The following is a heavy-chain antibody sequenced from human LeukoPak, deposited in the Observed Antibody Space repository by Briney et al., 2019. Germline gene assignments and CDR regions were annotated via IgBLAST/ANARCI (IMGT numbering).Heavy chain of an antibody. V-gene: IGHV4-34*01. J-gene: IGHJ4*02. CDR1: GGSFSGYY. D-gene: IGHD3-22*01. CDR3: ARTYDSSGYYRPDGELDY. CDR2: INHSGST. Sequence: TSETLSLTCAVYGGSFSGYYWSWIRQPPGKGLEWIGEINHSGSTNYNPSLKSRVTISVDTSKNLFSLKLTSVTAADTAVYYCARTYDSSGYYRPDGELDYWGQGTLVTVSS.